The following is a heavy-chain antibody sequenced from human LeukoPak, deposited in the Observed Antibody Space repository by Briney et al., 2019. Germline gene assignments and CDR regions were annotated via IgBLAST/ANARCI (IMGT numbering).Heavy chain of an antibody. CDR2: ISSSSSYI. CDR3: ARDVYSSGWYSGAFDI. D-gene: IGHD6-19*01. V-gene: IGHV3-21*01. J-gene: IGHJ3*02. Sequence: GGSLSLSCAASGFTFSSYSMNWVRQAPGRGLEWVSSISSSSSYIYYADSVKGRFTISRDNAKNSLYLQMNSLRAEHTAVYYCARDVYSSGWYSGAFDIWGQGTRVTVSS. CDR1: GFTFSSYS.